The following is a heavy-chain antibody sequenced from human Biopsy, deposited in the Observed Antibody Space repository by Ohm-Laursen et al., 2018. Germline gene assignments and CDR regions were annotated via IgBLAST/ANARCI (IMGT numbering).Heavy chain of an antibody. CDR2: ISYDGSHE. CDR1: GFTVYNNY. D-gene: IGHD2-2*01. Sequence: SLRLSCAASGFTVYNNYMTWVRQAPGKGLDWVALISYDGSHEYYADSVKGRFTISRDNSKNTLFLHMNSLRAEDTAVYYCARESALKWYQSLSYFNGMDVWGQGTTVTVSS. V-gene: IGHV3-30*03. CDR3: ARESALKWYQSLSYFNGMDV. J-gene: IGHJ6*02.